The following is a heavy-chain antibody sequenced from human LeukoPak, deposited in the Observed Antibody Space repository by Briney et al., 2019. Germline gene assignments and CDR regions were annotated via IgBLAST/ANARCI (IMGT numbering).Heavy chain of an antibody. CDR2: ISYDGSNK. J-gene: IGHJ4*02. CDR3: AKEPPFTMVQGVMLGD. D-gene: IGHD3-10*01. Sequence: GGSLRLSCAASGFTFSSYGMHWVRQAPGKGLEWVAVISYDGSNKYYADSVKGRFTISRDNSKNTLYLQMNSLRAEDTAVYYCAKEPPFTMVQGVMLGDWDQGTLVTVSS. CDR1: GFTFSSYG. V-gene: IGHV3-30*18.